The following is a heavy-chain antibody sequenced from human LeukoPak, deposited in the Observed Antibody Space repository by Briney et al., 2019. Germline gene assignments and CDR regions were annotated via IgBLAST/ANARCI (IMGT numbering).Heavy chain of an antibody. D-gene: IGHD3-9*01. J-gene: IGHJ5*02. CDR2: ICYSGST. Sequence: SETLSLTCTVSGGSISSHYWSWIRQPPGKGLEWIGYICYSGSTNYNPSLKSRVTISVDTSKNQFSLKLSSVTAADTAVYYCASSAEGYDILTGYYSPRWFDPWGQGTLVTVSS. CDR1: GGSISSHY. V-gene: IGHV4-59*11. CDR3: ASSAEGYDILTGYYSPRWFDP.